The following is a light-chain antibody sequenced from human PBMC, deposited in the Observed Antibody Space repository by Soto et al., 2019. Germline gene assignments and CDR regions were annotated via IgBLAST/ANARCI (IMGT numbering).Light chain of an antibody. J-gene: IGKJ1*01. V-gene: IGKV1-6*02. CDR2: GAT. Sequence: IQMTQTPSSLSTSIGDRFTMTCRASQRINIYLNWYRQRPGKAPDLLIYGATSLQSGVPSRFSGSVSGTDFTLTINSLQPEDFGTYYCMQDYRFPWTFGQGTKVDIK. CDR3: MQDYRFPWT. CDR1: QRINIY.